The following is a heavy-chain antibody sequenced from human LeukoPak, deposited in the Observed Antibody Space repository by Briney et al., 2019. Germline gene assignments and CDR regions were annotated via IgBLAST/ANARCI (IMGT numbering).Heavy chain of an antibody. CDR1: GFRFSNYC. D-gene: IGHD1-1*01. CDR2: ISADGLNT. J-gene: IGHJ5*02. Sequence: GGSLRLSCEASGFRFSNYCMNWVRQAPGKGLEWVATISADGLNTYYTDSVKGRFTISRDSSKNTLYLQMNSLRVDDTAVYYCARGLQTYISRNNWTGTFDPWGQGTLVTVSS. CDR3: ARGLQTYISRNNWTGTFDP. V-gene: IGHV3-30*03.